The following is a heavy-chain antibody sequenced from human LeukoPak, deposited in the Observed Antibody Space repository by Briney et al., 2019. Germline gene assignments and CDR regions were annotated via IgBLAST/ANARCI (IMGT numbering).Heavy chain of an antibody. J-gene: IGHJ4*02. CDR1: GFTFSSYG. V-gene: IGHV3-33*01. Sequence: GGSLRLSCAASGFTFSSYGMHWVRQAPGKGLEWVAVIWYDGSNKYYADSVKGRFTISRDNSKNTLYLRMNSLRAEDTAVYYCARVNCGGDCYSGFDYWGQGTLVTVSS. CDR2: IWYDGSNK. CDR3: ARVNCGGDCYSGFDY. D-gene: IGHD2-21*02.